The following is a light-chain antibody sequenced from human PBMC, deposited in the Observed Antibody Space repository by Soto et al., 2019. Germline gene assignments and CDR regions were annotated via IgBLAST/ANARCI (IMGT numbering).Light chain of an antibody. V-gene: IGLV1-40*01. CDR1: SSNIGAGYD. Sequence: QSVLTQPPSVSGAPGQRVTISCTGGSSNIGAGYDVHWYQQLPGTAPKLLIYGNSNRPSGVPDRFSGSKSGTSASLAITGLQAEDEADYYCQSYDSSLSGSYVFGTGTRSPS. CDR3: QSYDSSLSGSYV. CDR2: GNS. J-gene: IGLJ1*01.